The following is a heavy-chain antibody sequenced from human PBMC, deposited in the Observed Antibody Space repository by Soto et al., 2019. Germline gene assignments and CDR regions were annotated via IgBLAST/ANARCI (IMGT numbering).Heavy chain of an antibody. CDR1: GYTFSNYG. CDR3: VKSGGEAELLILDY. V-gene: IGHV1-18*04. CDR2: LSAYNANT. Sequence: QVQLVQSGVELKKPGASVWVSCQASGYTFSNYGITWVRQAPGKGLEWVGWLSAYNANTKYAQKLQGRVTMTTDTSTNTVYMELRNLRSDDTAVYYCVKSGGEAELLILDYWGQGTRVTVSS. J-gene: IGHJ4*02. D-gene: IGHD1-26*01.